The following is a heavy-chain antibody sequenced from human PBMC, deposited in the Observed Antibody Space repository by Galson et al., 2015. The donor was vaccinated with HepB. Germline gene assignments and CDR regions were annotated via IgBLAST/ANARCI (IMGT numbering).Heavy chain of an antibody. V-gene: IGHV1-58*01. D-gene: IGHD4-17*01. CDR2: IVVGSGNT. J-gene: IGHJ6*02. CDR3: AASHLYGDYSNYYGMDV. CDR1: GFTFTSSA. Sequence: SVKVSCKASGFTFTSSAVQWVRQARGQRLEWIGWIVVGSGNTNYAQKFQERVTITRDMSTSTAYMELSSLRSEDTAVYYCAASHLYGDYSNYYGMDVWGQGTTVTVSS.